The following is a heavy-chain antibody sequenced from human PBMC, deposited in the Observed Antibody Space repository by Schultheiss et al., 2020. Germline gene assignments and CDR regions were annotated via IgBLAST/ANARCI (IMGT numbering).Heavy chain of an antibody. D-gene: IGHD3-16*02. CDR2: IYHSGST. CDR1: GGSISSYY. J-gene: IGHJ4*02. CDR3: ARDMGLRLGELSLDY. V-gene: IGHV4-59*12. Sequence: GSLRLSCTVSGGSISSYYWSWIRQPPGKGLEWIGYIYHSGSTYYNPSLKSRVTISVDTSKNQFSLKLSSVTAADTAVYYCARDMGLRLGELSLDYWGQGTLVTVSS.